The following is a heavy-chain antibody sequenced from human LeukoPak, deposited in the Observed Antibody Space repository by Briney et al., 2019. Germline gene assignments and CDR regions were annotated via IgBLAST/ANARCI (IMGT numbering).Heavy chain of an antibody. V-gene: IGHV4-30-2*01. J-gene: IGHJ5*02. CDR3: ARGGRGATDNWFDP. CDR1: GGSISSGGYS. CDR2: IYHSGST. Sequence: SETLSLTCAVSGGSISSGGYSWSWIRQPPGKGREWIGYIYHSGSTYYNPSLKSRVTISVDRSKNQFSLKLSSVTAADTAVYYCARGGRGATDNWFDPWGQGTLVTVSS. D-gene: IGHD1-26*01.